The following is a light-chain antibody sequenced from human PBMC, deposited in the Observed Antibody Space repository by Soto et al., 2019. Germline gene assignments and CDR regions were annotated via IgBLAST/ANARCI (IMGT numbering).Light chain of an antibody. Sequence: ELVMTQSPATLSVSPGERATLSCRASQSVSSNLAWYQQKPGQAPRLLIYGASTRATGIPARFSGSGSGTEFTLTISSLQSEDFAVYYCQQYNNWPPGTVGGGTKVDIK. CDR2: GAS. V-gene: IGKV3-15*01. CDR1: QSVSSN. CDR3: QQYNNWPPGT. J-gene: IGKJ4*01.